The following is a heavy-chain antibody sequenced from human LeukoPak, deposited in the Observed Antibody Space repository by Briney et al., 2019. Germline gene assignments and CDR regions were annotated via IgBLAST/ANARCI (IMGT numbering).Heavy chain of an antibody. CDR3: ARYSLSRETFQH. CDR2: IYYHGST. V-gene: IGHV4-39*07. Sequence: SETLSLTCTVSGGSIRSNNYYWGWIRQPPGKGLEWIGSIYYHGSTYYNPSLKSRVTISVDTSKNQFSLKLSSATAADTAIYFCARYSLSRETFQHWGQGTLVTVSS. CDR1: GGSIRSNNYY. J-gene: IGHJ1*01. D-gene: IGHD5/OR15-5a*01.